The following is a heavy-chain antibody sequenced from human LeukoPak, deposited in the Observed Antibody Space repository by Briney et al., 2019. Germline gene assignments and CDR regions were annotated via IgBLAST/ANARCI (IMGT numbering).Heavy chain of an antibody. CDR1: GGSISSYY. V-gene: IGHV4-4*08. J-gene: IGHJ6*02. Sequence: SETLSLTCTVSGGSISSYYWSWIRQPPGKGLEWIGYIYNTENTNYNPSLKSRVTISVDTSKNQFSLKLSSVTAADTAVYYGARPEADYYRMDVWGQGTTVTVSS. CDR3: ARPEADYYRMDV. CDR2: IYNTENT.